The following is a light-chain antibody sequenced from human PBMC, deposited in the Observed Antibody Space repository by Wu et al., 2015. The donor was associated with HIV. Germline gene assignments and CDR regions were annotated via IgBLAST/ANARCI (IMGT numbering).Light chain of an antibody. V-gene: IGKV1-5*03. CDR3: QHYDSYPYS. Sequence: DIQMTQSPSTLSAFVGDRVTITCRASQSISSWLAWYQQKPGKAPNLLIYKASSLAGGVPSRFGGSGSGTEFTLTISSLQPDDFATYYCQHYDSYPYSFGQGTKLE. CDR2: KAS. J-gene: IGKJ2*01. CDR1: QSISSW.